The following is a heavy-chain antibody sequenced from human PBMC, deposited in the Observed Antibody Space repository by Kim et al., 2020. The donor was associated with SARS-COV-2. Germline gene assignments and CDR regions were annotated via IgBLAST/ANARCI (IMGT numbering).Heavy chain of an antibody. CDR1: GFTFSSYW. V-gene: IGHV3-7*01. CDR2: IKQDGSEK. J-gene: IGHJ4*02. CDR3: AREADLTYYDFWSGIMRGYFDY. Sequence: GGSLRLSCAASGFTFSSYWMSWVRQAPGKGLEWVANIKQDGSEKYYVDSVKGRFTISRDNAKNSLYLQMNSLRAEDTAVYYCAREADLTYYDFWSGIMRGYFDYWGQGTLVTVSS. D-gene: IGHD3-3*01.